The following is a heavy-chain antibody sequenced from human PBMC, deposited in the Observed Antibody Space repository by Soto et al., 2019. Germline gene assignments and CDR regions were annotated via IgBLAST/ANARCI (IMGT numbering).Heavy chain of an antibody. Sequence: QVQLQESGPGLVKPSQTLSLTCTVSGGSISSGGYYWSWIRQHPGKGLEWIGYIYYSGSTYYNPSLKSRVTISVDTSKNQSSLKLSSVTAADTAVYYCARADSFYCSSTSCQAFDYWGQGTLVTVSS. D-gene: IGHD2-2*01. CDR2: IYYSGST. CDR1: GGSISSGGYY. J-gene: IGHJ4*02. CDR3: ARADSFYCSSTSCQAFDY. V-gene: IGHV4-31*03.